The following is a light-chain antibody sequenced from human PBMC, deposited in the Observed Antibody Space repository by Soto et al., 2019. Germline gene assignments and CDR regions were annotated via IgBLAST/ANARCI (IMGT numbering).Light chain of an antibody. CDR3: QQSYSTPIT. CDR2: AVF. CDR1: QDISNF. J-gene: IGKJ5*01. Sequence: DIQLTQSPSFLSTSVGDRVTITCRASQDISNFLAWFQQKPGRAPKLLIYAVFTLQSGVPSRFSGSGSGTDFTLTISSLQPEDFATYYCQQSYSTPITFGQGTRLEIK. V-gene: IGKV1-39*01.